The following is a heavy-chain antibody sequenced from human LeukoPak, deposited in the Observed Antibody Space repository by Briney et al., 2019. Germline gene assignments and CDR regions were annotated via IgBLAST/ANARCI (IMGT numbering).Heavy chain of an antibody. CDR3: AKGRQWELPFDY. CDR1: GFTFSSYA. Sequence: GGSLRLSCAASGFTFSSYAMSWVRQAPGKGLEWVSAISISGGSIYYADSVKGRFTISRDNSKNTLCLQMNSLRAEDTAVYYCAKGRQWELPFDYWGQGTLVTVSS. CDR2: ISISGGSI. V-gene: IGHV3-23*01. D-gene: IGHD1-26*01. J-gene: IGHJ4*02.